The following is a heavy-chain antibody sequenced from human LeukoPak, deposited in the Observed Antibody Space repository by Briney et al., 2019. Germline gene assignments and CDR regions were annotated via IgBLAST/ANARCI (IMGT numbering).Heavy chain of an antibody. V-gene: IGHV3-15*01. CDR3: AKESAAAEKLHLDY. CDR1: GFTFSKAW. CDR2: IKSKSDGETT. J-gene: IGHJ4*02. D-gene: IGHD6-13*01. Sequence: GGSLRLSCAASGFTFSKAWMSWVRQAPGKGQEWVGRIKSKSDGETTDYAAPVKGRFTLSRDDSQNTLYLQMNSLRAEDTAVYYCAKESAAAEKLHLDYWGQGTLVTVSS.